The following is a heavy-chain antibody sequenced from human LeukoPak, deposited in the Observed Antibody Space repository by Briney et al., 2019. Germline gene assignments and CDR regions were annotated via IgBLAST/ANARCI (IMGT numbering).Heavy chain of an antibody. V-gene: IGHV3-15*01. CDR1: GLTFSVAW. CDR3: TTDAPPTYCDSLTGPRGPGYFSNGVDV. J-gene: IGHJ6*02. D-gene: IGHD3-9*01. Sequence: PGGSLRLSCATSGLTFSVAWMAWVRGSPGEGLEWIGGIKSTSQGGTTDSAASVKGRFTVSRDDSKEMGILEMTSLKTEDTAVYYCTTDAPPTYCDSLTGPRGPGYFSNGVDVWGQGTTVTVAS. CDR2: IKSTSQGGTT.